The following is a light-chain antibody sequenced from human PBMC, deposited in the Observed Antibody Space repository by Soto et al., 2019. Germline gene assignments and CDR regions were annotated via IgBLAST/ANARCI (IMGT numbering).Light chain of an antibody. Sequence: QSALTQPASVSGSPGQSITISCIGSSSDIGGYEYVSWYQKHPGKAPKLLISEVRNRPSGVSDRFSGSKSGTSASLAISGLRSEDEADYFCAAWDDNLRGYWVFGGGTKLTVL. CDR1: SSDIGGYEY. J-gene: IGLJ2*01. CDR2: EVR. CDR3: AAWDDNLRGYWV. V-gene: IGLV2-14*01.